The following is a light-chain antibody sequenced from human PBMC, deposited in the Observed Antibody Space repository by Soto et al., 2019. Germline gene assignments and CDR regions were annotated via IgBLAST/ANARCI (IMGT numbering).Light chain of an antibody. CDR2: GAG. V-gene: IGKV3-15*01. J-gene: IGKJ1*01. CDR1: ESISNN. Sequence: EIVMTQSPATLSVSPGERATLSCRAGESISNNLAWYQQKPGQAPRLLIYGAGTRAAGVPARFSGRGSGTEFTLTISSLQSEDFGVYFCQQYNSWPGTFGQGTKVDIK. CDR3: QQYNSWPGT.